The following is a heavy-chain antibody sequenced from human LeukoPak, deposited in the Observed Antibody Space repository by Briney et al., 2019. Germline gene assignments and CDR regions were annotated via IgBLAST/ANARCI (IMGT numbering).Heavy chain of an antibody. CDR1: GFTFSSYS. Sequence: GGSLRLSCAASGFTFSSYSMNWVRQAPGKGLEWVANIKQDGSEKYYVDSVKGRFTISRDNAKNSLYLQMNSLRAEDTAVYYCARRDIAAAEDYWGQGTLVTVSS. CDR2: IKQDGSEK. CDR3: ARRDIAAAEDY. D-gene: IGHD6-13*01. V-gene: IGHV3-7*01. J-gene: IGHJ4*02.